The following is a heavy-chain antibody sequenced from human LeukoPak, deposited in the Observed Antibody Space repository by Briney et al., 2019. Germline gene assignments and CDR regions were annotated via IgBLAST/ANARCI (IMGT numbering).Heavy chain of an antibody. CDR1: GGSISSTSYY. J-gene: IGHJ4*02. V-gene: IGHV4-39*07. CDR3: ARGSPPEYDYVWGSYRPSIDS. D-gene: IGHD3-16*02. Sequence: SETLSLTCTVSGGSISSTSYYWGWIRQPPGKGLEWIGSIYYSGSTYYNPSLRSRVTISVDTSKNQFSLKLSSVTAADTAVYYWARGSPPEYDYVWGSYRPSIDSWGQGTLVTVSS. CDR2: IYYSGST.